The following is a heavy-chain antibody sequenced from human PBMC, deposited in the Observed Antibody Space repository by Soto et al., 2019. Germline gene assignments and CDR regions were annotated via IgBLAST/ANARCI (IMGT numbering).Heavy chain of an antibody. Sequence: EVQLLESGGGLVQPGGSPRLSCAASGFTFSSYAMSWVRQAPGKGLEWVSAISGSGGRTYYADSVKGRFTISRDNSNNTLYLQMNSLRAEDTAVYYCAKDLGLMVRDYWGQGTLVTVSS. V-gene: IGHV3-23*01. D-gene: IGHD2-8*01. CDR3: AKDLGLMVRDY. J-gene: IGHJ4*02. CDR2: ISGSGGRT. CDR1: GFTFSSYA.